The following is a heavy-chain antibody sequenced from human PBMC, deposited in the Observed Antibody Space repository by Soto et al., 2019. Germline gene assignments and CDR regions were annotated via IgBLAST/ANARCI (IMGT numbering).Heavy chain of an antibody. CDR3: ARGHHYSGLFDY. V-gene: IGHV3-30-3*01. J-gene: IGHJ4*02. CDR2: TSYDGGTK. Sequence: PGGSLRLSCSASGFSFSNYAMHWVRQAPGKGLEWVTVTSYDGGTKHYADSAKGRFTISRDNSKNTLFLQMNSLRVEDTAVYYCARGHHYSGLFDYWGQGTLVTV. CDR1: GFSFSNYA. D-gene: IGHD5-12*01.